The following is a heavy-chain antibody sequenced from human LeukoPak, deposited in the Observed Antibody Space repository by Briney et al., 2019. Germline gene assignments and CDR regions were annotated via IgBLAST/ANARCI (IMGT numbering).Heavy chain of an antibody. V-gene: IGHV1-24*01. Sequence: ASVKDSRVVSGYTPTELSMHWVRPAPGKGLEWMGGFDPEDGVTIYAQKFQGRVTMTEDTSTDTAYMELSSLRAEDTAVYYCATGPQGLVYFDYWGEGALVTVSS. J-gene: IGHJ4*02. CDR2: FDPEDGVT. CDR3: ATGPQGLVYFDY. D-gene: IGHD6-19*01. CDR1: GYTPTELS.